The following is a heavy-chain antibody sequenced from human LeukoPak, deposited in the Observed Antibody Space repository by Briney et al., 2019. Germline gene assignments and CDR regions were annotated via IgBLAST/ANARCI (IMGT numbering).Heavy chain of an antibody. Sequence: PGGSLRLSCAASGFTLSSYSMNWVRQAPGKGLEWVSSISSSSSYIYYADSVKGRFTISRDNAKNSLYLLMNSLRAEDTAVYYCASVRGVDTAMVWISTLDYWGQGTLVTVSS. CDR3: ASVRGVDTAMVWISTLDY. V-gene: IGHV3-21*04. D-gene: IGHD5-18*01. CDR2: ISSSSSYI. J-gene: IGHJ4*02. CDR1: GFTLSSYS.